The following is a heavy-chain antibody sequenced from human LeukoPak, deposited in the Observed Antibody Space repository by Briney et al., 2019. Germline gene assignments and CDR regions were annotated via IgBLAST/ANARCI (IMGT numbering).Heavy chain of an antibody. D-gene: IGHD6-6*01. J-gene: IGHJ6*03. CDR1: GFTFSSYS. Sequence: GGSLRLSCAASGFTFSSYSMNWVRQAPGKGLEWVSYISSSSSTIYYADSVKGRFTISRDNAKNSLYLQMNSLRDEDTAVYYCARDSMYSSSSPPSGRTYSYYYMDVWGKGTTVTVSS. V-gene: IGHV3-48*02. CDR3: ARDSMYSSSSPPSGRTYSYYYMDV. CDR2: ISSSSSTI.